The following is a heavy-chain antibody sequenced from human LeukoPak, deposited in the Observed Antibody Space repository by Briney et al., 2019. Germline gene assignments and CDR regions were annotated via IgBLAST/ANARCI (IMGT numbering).Heavy chain of an antibody. CDR1: GFTFSSYW. D-gene: IGHD5-18*01. J-gene: IGHJ6*03. CDR2: INSDGSST. Sequence: PGGSLRLSCAASGFTFSSYWMHWVRQAPGKGLVWVSRINSDGSSTSYADSVKGRFTISRDNAKNTLYLQMNSLRAEDTAVYYCARTGSGYSYGYRPYYMDVWGKGTTVTVSS. V-gene: IGHV3-74*01. CDR3: ARTGSGYSYGYRPYYMDV.